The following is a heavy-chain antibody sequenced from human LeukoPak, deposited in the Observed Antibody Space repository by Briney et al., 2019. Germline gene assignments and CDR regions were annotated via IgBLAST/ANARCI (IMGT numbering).Heavy chain of an antibody. Sequence: GGSLRLSCAASGFSFSVSDMNWVRQAPGKGLEWVSYISSSSSNINYADSVRGRFTISRDNAKNSLYLHMDSLRVEDMAVYYCARGGAARPDYWGQGTLVTVSS. CDR1: GFSFSVSD. J-gene: IGHJ4*02. CDR3: ARGGAARPDY. V-gene: IGHV3-21*01. D-gene: IGHD6-6*01. CDR2: ISSSSSNI.